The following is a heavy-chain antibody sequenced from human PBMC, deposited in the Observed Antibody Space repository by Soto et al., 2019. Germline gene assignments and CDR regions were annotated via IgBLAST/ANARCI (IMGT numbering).Heavy chain of an antibody. V-gene: IGHV4-30-4*02. D-gene: IGHD5-18*01. Sequence: SDTLSLTCTVSGGSISIYYWSWIRQPPGKGLEWIGYIYYSGSTYYNPSLKSRVTISVDTSKNQFSLKLSSVTAADTAVYYCARGSPGHSYGYYYWGQGTLVTLSS. J-gene: IGHJ4*02. CDR1: GGSISIYY. CDR3: ARGSPGHSYGYYY. CDR2: IYYSGST.